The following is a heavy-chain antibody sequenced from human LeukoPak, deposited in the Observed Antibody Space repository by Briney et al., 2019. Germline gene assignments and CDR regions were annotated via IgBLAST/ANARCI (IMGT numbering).Heavy chain of an antibody. Sequence: PGGSLRLSCAASGFTFSDYYMSWIRQAPGKGLEWVSYISSSGSTIYYADSVKGRFTISRDNAKNSLYLQMNSLRAEDTAVYYCAKLVDTAMAPHDYWGQGTLVTVSS. CDR1: GFTFSDYY. CDR2: ISSSGSTI. CDR3: AKLVDTAMAPHDY. D-gene: IGHD5-18*01. J-gene: IGHJ4*02. V-gene: IGHV3-11*01.